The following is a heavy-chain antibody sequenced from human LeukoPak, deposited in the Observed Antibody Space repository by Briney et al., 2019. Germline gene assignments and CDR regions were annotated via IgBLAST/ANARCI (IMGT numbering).Heavy chain of an antibody. J-gene: IGHJ4*02. CDR1: GGSISSSSYY. D-gene: IGHD3-10*01. Sequence: PSETLSLTCTVSGGSISSSSYYWGWIRQPPGKGLEWIGSIYYSGSTYYNPSLKSRVTISVDTSKNEFSLKLTSVTAADTAVYYCAREANYYGSGSYFEGTFDYWGQGSLVTVSS. CDR2: IYYSGST. V-gene: IGHV4-39*07. CDR3: AREANYYGSGSYFEGTFDY.